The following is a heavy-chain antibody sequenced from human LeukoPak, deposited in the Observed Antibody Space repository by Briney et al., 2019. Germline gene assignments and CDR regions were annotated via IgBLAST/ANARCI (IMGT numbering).Heavy chain of an antibody. Sequence: ASVKVSCKASGYTFTSYDINWVRQATGQGLEWMGWMNPNSGNTGYAQKFQGRVTMTRNTSISTAYMELSSLRSEDTAVYYCARVDSGRYYDSSGYYNWFDPWGQGTLVTVSS. CDR1: GYTFTSYD. J-gene: IGHJ5*02. CDR3: ARVDSGRYYDSSGYYNWFDP. V-gene: IGHV1-8*01. D-gene: IGHD3-22*01. CDR2: MNPNSGNT.